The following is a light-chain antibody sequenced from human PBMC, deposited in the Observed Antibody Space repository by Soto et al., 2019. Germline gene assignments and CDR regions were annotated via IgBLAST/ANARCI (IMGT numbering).Light chain of an antibody. J-gene: IGKJ3*01. CDR2: DAS. V-gene: IGKV3-11*01. Sequence: EIVLTQSPATLSLSPGERATLSCRASQSVSSYLACYQQKPGQAPRLLIYDASNRATGIPARFSGSGSGTDFTLTISSLEPEDFAVYYCQQRSNWPFTFGPRTKVDIK. CDR3: QQRSNWPFT. CDR1: QSVSSY.